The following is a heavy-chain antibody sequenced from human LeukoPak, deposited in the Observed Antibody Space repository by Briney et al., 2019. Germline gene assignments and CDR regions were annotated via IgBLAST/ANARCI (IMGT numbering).Heavy chain of an antibody. D-gene: IGHD3-10*01. CDR2: INPNSGGT. Sequence: ASVKVSCKASGYTFTGYYMHWVRQAPGQGLEWMGWINPNSGGTNYAQKFQGRVTITRNTSISTAYMELSSLRSEDTAVYYCARVYYYGSGTPQGRPSGYYYYYMDVWGKGTTVTVSS. CDR1: GYTFTGYY. CDR3: ARVYYYGSGTPQGRPSGYYYYYMDV. V-gene: IGHV1-2*02. J-gene: IGHJ6*03.